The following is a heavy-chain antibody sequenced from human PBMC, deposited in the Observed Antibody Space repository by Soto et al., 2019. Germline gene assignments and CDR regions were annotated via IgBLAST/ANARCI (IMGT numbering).Heavy chain of an antibody. CDR1: GFSFGTYV. V-gene: IGHV3-23*01. J-gene: IGHJ4*02. Sequence: GGSLRLSCAASGFSFGTYVMGWVRQAPGKGLEWVSDISGDGTNTYVADSVKGRFTISRDNSKNTLYLHMNSLRVEDTAVYYCAKDTAYDSRCYYGSLKYYNDNWGQGTLVTVST. D-gene: IGHD3-22*01. CDR3: AKDTAYDSRCYYGSLKYYNDN. CDR2: ISGDGTNT.